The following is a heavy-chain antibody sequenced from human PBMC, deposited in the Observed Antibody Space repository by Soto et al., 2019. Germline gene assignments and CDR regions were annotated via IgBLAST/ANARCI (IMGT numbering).Heavy chain of an antibody. V-gene: IGHV3-23*01. J-gene: IGHJ6*02. Sequence: GGSLRLSCAASGFTFSSYAMSWVRQAPGKGLEWVSAISGSGGSTYYADSVKGRFTSSRDNSKNTLYLQMNSLRAEETAVYYCAKDLGYDILTGYYNGYYYYGMDVWGQGTTVTVSS. CDR3: AKDLGYDILTGYYNGYYYYGMDV. CDR2: ISGSGGST. CDR1: GFTFSSYA. D-gene: IGHD3-9*01.